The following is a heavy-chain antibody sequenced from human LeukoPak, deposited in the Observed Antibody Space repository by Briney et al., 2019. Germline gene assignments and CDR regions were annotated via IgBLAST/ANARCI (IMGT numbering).Heavy chain of an antibody. V-gene: IGHV3-21*01. Sequence: PGGSLRLSCAASGFTSSSYWMTWVRQAPGKGLEWVSSISSSSSYIYYADSVKGRFTISRDNAKNSLYLQMNSLRAEDTAVYYCARDVEEAFDIWGQGTMVTVSS. J-gene: IGHJ3*02. CDR2: ISSSSSYI. CDR1: GFTSSSYW. CDR3: ARDVEEAFDI.